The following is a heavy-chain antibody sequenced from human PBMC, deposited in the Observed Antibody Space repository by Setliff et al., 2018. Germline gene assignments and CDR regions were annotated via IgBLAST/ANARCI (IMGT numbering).Heavy chain of an antibody. CDR1: GGSISSSSYY. D-gene: IGHD1-26*01. J-gene: IGHJ5*02. CDR2: IYYRGST. Sequence: SETLSLTCTVSGGSISSSSYYWGWIRQPPGKGLEWIGSIYYRGSTYSNPSLKIRVTISVDTSKNQFSLKLSSVTAADTAVYYCARVLNWFDPWGQGTLVTVSS. CDR3: ARVLNWFDP. V-gene: IGHV4-39*07.